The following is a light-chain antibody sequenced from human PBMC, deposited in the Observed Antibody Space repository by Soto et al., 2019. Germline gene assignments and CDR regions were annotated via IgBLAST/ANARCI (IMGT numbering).Light chain of an antibody. CDR2: DAS. CDR1: QSVSSY. CDR3: QQRSNSPWT. Sequence: EILLTQSPATLSLSPGERATLSCRASQSVSSYLAWYQQKPGQAPRILIYDASNRDTGIPARFSGSGSGTDFTLTISRLEPEDFAVYYCQQRSNSPWTFGQGTKVDI. J-gene: IGKJ1*01. V-gene: IGKV3-11*01.